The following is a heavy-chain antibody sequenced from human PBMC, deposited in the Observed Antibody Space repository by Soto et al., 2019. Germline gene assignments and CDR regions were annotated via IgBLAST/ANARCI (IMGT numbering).Heavy chain of an antibody. J-gene: IGHJ4*02. Sequence: EVQLVESGGGLVQPGGSLRLSCEASGLTFSNYWMHWVRQAPGKGLMWVSSISDDGSTTTYADSVKGRFTISRDNAKNTLYLQMNSLRADDTAVYYCHSSRDYKLAYWGQGTLVNVSS. CDR1: GLTFSNYW. CDR2: ISDDGSTT. D-gene: IGHD4-17*01. V-gene: IGHV3-74*01. CDR3: HSSRDYKLAY.